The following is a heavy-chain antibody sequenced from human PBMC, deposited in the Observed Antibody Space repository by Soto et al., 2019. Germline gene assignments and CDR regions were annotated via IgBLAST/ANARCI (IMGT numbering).Heavy chain of an antibody. D-gene: IGHD1-26*01. Sequence: SETLSLTCTVSGGSISTYCWSWIRQPPGKGLEWIGYIYYSGGTNYSPSLESRVTISVDTSKNQFSLKLSSATAADTAVYYCARQSGGYYYYGMDVWGQGTTVTVSS. CDR1: GGSISTYC. CDR2: IYYSGGT. J-gene: IGHJ6*02. CDR3: ARQSGGYYYYGMDV. V-gene: IGHV4-59*08.